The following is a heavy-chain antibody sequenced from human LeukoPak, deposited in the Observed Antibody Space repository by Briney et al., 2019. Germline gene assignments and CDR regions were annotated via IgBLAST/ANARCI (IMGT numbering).Heavy chain of an antibody. CDR1: GFTFSSYE. CDR2: ISSSGSTI. CDR3: APLGGCGYHQYFQH. Sequence: GESLRLSCAASGFTFSSYEMNWVRQAPGKGLEWVSYISSSGSTIYYADSVKGRFTISRDNAKNSLYLQMNSLRAEDTAVYYCAPLGGCGYHQYFQHWGQGTLVTVSS. V-gene: IGHV3-48*03. D-gene: IGHD2-21*01. J-gene: IGHJ1*01.